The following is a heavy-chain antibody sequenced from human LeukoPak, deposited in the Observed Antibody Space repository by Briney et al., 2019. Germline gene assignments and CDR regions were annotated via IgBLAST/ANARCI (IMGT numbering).Heavy chain of an antibody. V-gene: IGHV3-30*02. D-gene: IGHD3-10*01. CDR2: IRYDGSNK. CDR1: GFTFSSYG. CDR3: AKEINVLLWFGGANWFDP. Sequence: GGSLRLSCAASGFTFSSYGMHWVHQAPGKGLEWVACIRYDGSNKYYADSVKGRFTISRDNSKNTLYLQMNSLRAEDTAVYYCAKEINVLLWFGGANWFDPGGQGTLVTVSS. J-gene: IGHJ5*02.